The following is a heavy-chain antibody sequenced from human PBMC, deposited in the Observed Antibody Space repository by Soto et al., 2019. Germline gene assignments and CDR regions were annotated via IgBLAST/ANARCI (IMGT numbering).Heavy chain of an antibody. V-gene: IGHV3-7*01. J-gene: IGHJ3*02. CDR1: GCTFRSYW. CDR2: IKQDGTER. Sequence: GGSLRLSCAASGCTFRSYWMNWVRQAPGKGLEWVACIKQDGTERYNVDSVKGRFTISRDNAKNSVDLHMNSLRAEDTAVYYCVRGDLGAFDIWGQGTMVTVSS. CDR3: VRGDLGAFDI. D-gene: IGHD7-27*01.